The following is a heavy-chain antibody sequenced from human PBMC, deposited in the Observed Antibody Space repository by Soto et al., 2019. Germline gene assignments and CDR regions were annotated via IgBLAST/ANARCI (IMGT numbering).Heavy chain of an antibody. V-gene: IGHV4-34*01. CDR1: CGSFIGYY. Sequence: PSETLSLTCAVYCGSFIGYYWSWIRQPPGKGLEWIGEINHSGSTNYNPSLKSRVTISVDTSKNQFSLKLSSVTAADTAVYYCARGKGFWSGYRYLDVWGQGTTVTVSS. CDR3: ARGKGFWSGYRYLDV. D-gene: IGHD3-3*01. J-gene: IGHJ6*02. CDR2: INHSGST.